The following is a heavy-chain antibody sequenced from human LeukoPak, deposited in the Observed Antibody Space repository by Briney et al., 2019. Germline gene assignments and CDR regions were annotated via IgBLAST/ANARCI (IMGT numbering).Heavy chain of an antibody. D-gene: IGHD5-18*01. CDR1: GFTFSDYY. CDR3: ARDESERIQLWYDY. Sequence: GGSLRLSCAASGFTFSDYYMSWIRQAPGKGLEWVSSISSSSSYIYYADSVKGRFTISRDNAKNSLYLQMNSLRAEDTAVYYCARDESERIQLWYDYWGQGTLVTVSS. V-gene: IGHV3-11*06. CDR2: ISSSSSYI. J-gene: IGHJ4*02.